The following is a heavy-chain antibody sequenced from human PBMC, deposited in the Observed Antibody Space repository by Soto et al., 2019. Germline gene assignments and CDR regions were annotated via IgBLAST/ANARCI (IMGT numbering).Heavy chain of an antibody. Sequence: SVKVSCTASGFTFTSSAVQWVRQARGQRLEWIGWIVVGSGNTNYAQKLQGRVTMTTDTSTSTAYMELRSLRSDDTAVYYCAREPPMTTPWGQGTMVTVSS. CDR3: AREPPMTTP. CDR1: GFTFTSSA. V-gene: IGHV1-58*01. D-gene: IGHD4-17*01. CDR2: IVVGSGNT. J-gene: IGHJ3*01.